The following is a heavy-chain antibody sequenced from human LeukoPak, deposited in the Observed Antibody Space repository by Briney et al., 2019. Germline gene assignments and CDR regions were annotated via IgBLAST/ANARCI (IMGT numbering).Heavy chain of an antibody. Sequence: ASVKVSCKASGYNFAHYHTHWVRQAPGQGLEWMGSLNPNTGDTLLAQKFQGRVTMTRYTSITVGYMELSSLTFDDTGVYYCARDPDSGPDLWGQGTLVTVAS. CDR3: ARDPDSGPDL. V-gene: IGHV1-2*02. CDR1: GYNFAHYH. J-gene: IGHJ5*02. CDR2: LNPNTGDT. D-gene: IGHD2-15*01.